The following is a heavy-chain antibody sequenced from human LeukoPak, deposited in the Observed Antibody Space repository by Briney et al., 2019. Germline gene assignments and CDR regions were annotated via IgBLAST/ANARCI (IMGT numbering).Heavy chain of an antibody. V-gene: IGHV1-3*01. Sequence: GASVKVSCKASGYTFTSYAMHWVRQGPGQRLEWMGWINAGNGNTKYSQKFQGRVTITRDTSASTAYMELSSLRSEDTAVYYCAREGGSGWFRFDPWGQGTLVTVSS. J-gene: IGHJ5*02. CDR1: GYTFTSYA. CDR2: INAGNGNT. D-gene: IGHD6-19*01. CDR3: AREGGSGWFRFDP.